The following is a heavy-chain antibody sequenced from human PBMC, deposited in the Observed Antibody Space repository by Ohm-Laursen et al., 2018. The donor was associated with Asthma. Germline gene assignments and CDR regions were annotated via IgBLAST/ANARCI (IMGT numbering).Heavy chain of an antibody. Sequence: SSVKVSCKASGYTFTGYYMHWVRQAPGQGLEWMGGIIPIFGTANYAQKFQGRVTITADESTSTAYMELSSLRSEDTAVYYCANGYSSSNGFDYWGQGTLVTVSS. V-gene: IGHV1-69*01. J-gene: IGHJ4*02. CDR3: ANGYSSSNGFDY. CDR2: IIPIFGTA. CDR1: GYTFTGYY. D-gene: IGHD6-6*01.